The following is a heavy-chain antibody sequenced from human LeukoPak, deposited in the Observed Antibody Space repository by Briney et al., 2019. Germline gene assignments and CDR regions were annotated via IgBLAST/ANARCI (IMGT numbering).Heavy chain of an antibody. CDR1: GFTSTSYS. CDR2: ISSSSSYI. CDR3: ARDKWFGETDY. V-gene: IGHV3-21*01. Sequence: GGSLRLSCAASGFTSTSYSMNWVRQAPGKGLEWVSSISSSSSYIYYADSVKGRFTISRDNAKNSLYLQMNSLRAEDTAVYYCARDKWFGETDYWGQGTLVTVSS. D-gene: IGHD3-10*01. J-gene: IGHJ4*02.